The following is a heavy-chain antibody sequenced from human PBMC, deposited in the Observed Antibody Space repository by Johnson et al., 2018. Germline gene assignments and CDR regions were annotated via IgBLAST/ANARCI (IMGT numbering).Heavy chain of an antibody. Sequence: VQLVQSGGGLVQPGGSLRLSCAASGFTFSSYAMSWVRQAPGKGLEWVSAISGSGSTTYYADSVKGRFTISRDNSKNMLYLQMNNQRVEDTAVYYCAKDRQWLVELDYWGQGTLAIVSS. V-gene: IGHV3-23*04. CDR1: GFTFSSYA. CDR2: ISGSGSTT. J-gene: IGHJ4*02. D-gene: IGHD6-19*01. CDR3: AKDRQWLVELDY.